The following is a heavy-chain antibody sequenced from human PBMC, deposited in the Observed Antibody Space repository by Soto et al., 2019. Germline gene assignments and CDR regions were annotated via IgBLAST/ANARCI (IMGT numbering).Heavy chain of an antibody. D-gene: IGHD2-2*01. Sequence: EVQLVESGGGLVKPGESLRLSCIASRFTFSNAWMTWVRQAPGKGLEWIGRIKSKAHGETTDYAAPVKGRFTISRDDSKDTLYLQINSLITDDTAVYYCAALDCSGTSCYGDYWGRGTLVTVSS. J-gene: IGHJ4*02. V-gene: IGHV3-15*01. CDR2: IKSKAHGETT. CDR3: AALDCSGTSCYGDY. CDR1: RFTFSNAW.